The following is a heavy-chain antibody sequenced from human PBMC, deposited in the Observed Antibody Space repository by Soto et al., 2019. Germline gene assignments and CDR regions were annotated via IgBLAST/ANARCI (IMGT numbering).Heavy chain of an antibody. CDR1: GLTFSNYA. V-gene: IGHV3-23*01. CDR3: AKNQERELPRVIDF. D-gene: IGHD1-7*01. CDR2: MSGSSSTT. J-gene: IGHJ4*02. Sequence: LRLSCATSGLTFSNYAMSWVRQAPGGGLEWVSSMSGSSSTTYYADSVRGRFAISRDRSKNTLYLQMSSLRAEDTALYYCAKNQERELPRVIDFWGQGTLVTVSS.